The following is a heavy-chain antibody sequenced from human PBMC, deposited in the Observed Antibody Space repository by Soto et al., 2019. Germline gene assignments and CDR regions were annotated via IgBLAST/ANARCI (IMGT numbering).Heavy chain of an antibody. CDR2: ISYDGSNK. CDR3: AKYHEVHDYGGTTFAY. V-gene: IGHV3-30*18. J-gene: IGHJ4*02. CDR1: GFTFSSYG. D-gene: IGHD4-17*01. Sequence: GGSLRLSCAASGFTFSSYGMHWVRQAPGKGLEWVAVISYDGSNKYYADSVKGRFTISRDNSKNTLYLQMNSLRAEDTAVYYCAKYHEVHDYGGTTFAYWGQGTPVPVSS.